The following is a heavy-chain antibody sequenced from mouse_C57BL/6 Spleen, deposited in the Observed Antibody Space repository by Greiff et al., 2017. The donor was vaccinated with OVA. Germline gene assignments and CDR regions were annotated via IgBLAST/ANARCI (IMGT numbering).Heavy chain of an antibody. CDR3: TRDLTGTPYYAMDY. CDR1: GFTFSSYA. J-gene: IGHJ4*01. Sequence: EVKVVESGEGLVKPGGSLKLSCAASGFTFSSYAMSWVRQTPEKRLEWVAYISSGGDYIYYADTVKGRFTISRDNARNTLYLQMSSLKSEDTAMYYCTRDLTGTPYYAMDYWGQGTSVTVSS. CDR2: ISSGGDYI. V-gene: IGHV5-9-1*02. D-gene: IGHD4-1*01.